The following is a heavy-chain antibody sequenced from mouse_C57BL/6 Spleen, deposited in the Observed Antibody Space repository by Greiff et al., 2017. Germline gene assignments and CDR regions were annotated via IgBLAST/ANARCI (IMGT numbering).Heavy chain of an antibody. CDR2: FYPRSGNT. V-gene: IGHV1-81*01. CDR3: ARSTAQATYYAMDY. CDR1: GYTFPSYG. Sequence: QVQLQQSGAALARPGASVKLSCKASGYTFPSYGISWVKQRTGQGLEWIGEFYPRSGNTYYNEKFKGKATLTADESSSTAYMELRSLTSEDSAVYFGARSTAQATYYAMDYWGQGTSVTVSS. J-gene: IGHJ4*01. D-gene: IGHD3-2*02.